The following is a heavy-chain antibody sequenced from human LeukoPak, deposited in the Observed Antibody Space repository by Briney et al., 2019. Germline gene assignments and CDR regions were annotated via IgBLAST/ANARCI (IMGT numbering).Heavy chain of an antibody. CDR2: IYYSGST. J-gene: IGHJ5*02. D-gene: IGHD4-17*01. CDR3: ASGSDYGDYDTGHWFDP. CDR1: GGSISSSSYY. Sequence: TSETLSLTCTVSGGSISSSSYYWGWIRQPPGKGLEWIGSIYYSGSTYYNPSLKSRVTISVDTSKNQFSLKLSSVTAADTAVYYCASGSDYGDYDTGHWFDPWGQGTLVAVSS. V-gene: IGHV4-39*01.